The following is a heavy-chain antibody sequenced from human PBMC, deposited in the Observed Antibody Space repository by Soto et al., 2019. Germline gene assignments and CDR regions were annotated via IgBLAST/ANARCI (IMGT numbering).Heavy chain of an antibody. CDR3: ARHKRNYYDSSGFYYGMDV. CDR1: GYIFTSYW. Sequence: VESLKISCKGSGYIFTSYWIWWWLQMPVKVLEWMGIIYPGDSDTRYSPSFQGQVTISADKSISTAYLQWSSLKASDTAMYYCARHKRNYYDSSGFYYGMDVWGQGTTVTVSS. CDR2: IYPGDSDT. D-gene: IGHD3-22*01. J-gene: IGHJ6*02. V-gene: IGHV5-51*01.